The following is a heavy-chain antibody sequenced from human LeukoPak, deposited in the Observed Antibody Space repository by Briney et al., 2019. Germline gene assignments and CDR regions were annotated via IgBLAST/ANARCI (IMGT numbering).Heavy chain of an antibody. V-gene: IGHV4-34*01. CDR3: ARSRAAAGKDY. J-gene: IGHJ4*02. CDR1: GGSFSGYY. Sequence: SETLSLTCAVSGGSFSGYYWSWIRQPPGKGLEWIGEINHSGSTNYNPSLKSRVTISVDTSKNQFSLKLSSVTAADTAVYYCARSRAAAGKDYWGQGTLGTVSS. D-gene: IGHD6-13*01. CDR2: INHSGST.